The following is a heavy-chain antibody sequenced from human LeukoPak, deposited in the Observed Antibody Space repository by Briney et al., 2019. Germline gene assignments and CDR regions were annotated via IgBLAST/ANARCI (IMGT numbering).Heavy chain of an antibody. CDR1: GGSISSSSHY. J-gene: IGHJ4*02. CDR3: ARLDYYDSSGYY. Sequence: SETLSLTCTVSGGSISSSSHYWGWIRQPPGKGLEWIGSIYYSGSTYYNPSLKSRVTISVDTSKNQFSLKLSSVTAADTAVYYCARLDYYDSSGYYWGQGTLVTVSS. D-gene: IGHD3-22*01. CDR2: IYYSGST. V-gene: IGHV4-39*01.